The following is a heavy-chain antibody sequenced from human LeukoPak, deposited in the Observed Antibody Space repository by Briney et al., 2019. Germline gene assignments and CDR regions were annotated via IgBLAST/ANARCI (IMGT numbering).Heavy chain of an antibody. J-gene: IGHJ4*02. D-gene: IGHD7-27*01. CDR1: GYTFTSYS. CDR3: ARDVQTGDRDY. V-gene: IGHV1-46*01. CDR2: INPSGGST. Sequence: ASVKVSCKASGYTFTSYSMHWVRQAPGQGLEWMGIINPSGGSTTYAHNFQGRVTMTRYTSTSTVYMDLSSLRTEDTAVYSCARDVQTGDRDYWGQGTLVTVSS.